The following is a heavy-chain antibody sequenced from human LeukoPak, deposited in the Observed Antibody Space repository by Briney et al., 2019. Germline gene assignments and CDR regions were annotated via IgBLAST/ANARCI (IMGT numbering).Heavy chain of an antibody. Sequence: PSETLSLTCAVYGGSFSGYYWSWVRQPPGKGLEWLGEINHSGSTNYNPSLKRRVTISVDTTKNQFSLKLSSVTAADTAVYYCARSLSTSSNNDAFDIWGQGTMVTVS. V-gene: IGHV4-34*01. CDR2: INHSGST. J-gene: IGHJ3*02. CDR3: ARSLSTSSNNDAFDI. CDR1: GGSFSGYY. D-gene: IGHD2-2*01.